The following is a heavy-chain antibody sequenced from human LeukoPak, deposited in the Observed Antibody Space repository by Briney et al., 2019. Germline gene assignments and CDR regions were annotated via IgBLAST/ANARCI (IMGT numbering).Heavy chain of an antibody. J-gene: IGHJ4*02. CDR1: GFTFSSYW. Sequence: GGSLRLSCAASGFTFSSYWMNWVSQAPGKGLEWVASINQVGSEKYYVDSVKGRFTISRDNAKNSLYLQINSLRAEDTAVYYCARDGAAAGLYFDYWGQGTLVTVSS. CDR3: ARDGAAAGLYFDY. D-gene: IGHD6-13*01. V-gene: IGHV3-7*03. CDR2: INQVGSEK.